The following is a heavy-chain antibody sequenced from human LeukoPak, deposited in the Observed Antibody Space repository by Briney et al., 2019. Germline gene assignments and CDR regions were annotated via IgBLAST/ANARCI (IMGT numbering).Heavy chain of an antibody. V-gene: IGHV3-23*01. J-gene: IGHJ2*01. CDR2: ISGSGGST. Sequence: PGGSLRLSCAASGFTFSSYAMSWVRQAPGKGLEWVSTISGSGGSTSYAESVKGRFTISRDNSKNTFYLQMNSLRAEDTAIYYCARWDGYGDLWGRGTLVTVSS. D-gene: IGHD5-12*01. CDR1: GFTFSSYA. CDR3: ARWDGYGDL.